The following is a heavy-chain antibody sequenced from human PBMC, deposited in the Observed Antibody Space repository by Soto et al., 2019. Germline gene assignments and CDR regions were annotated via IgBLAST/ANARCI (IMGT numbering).Heavy chain of an antibody. CDR3: AVYYYDSRGYYSVDX. Sequence: SMKVSCKASGYTFTSYGISWVRQAPGQGLEWRGFISAYNGNTNYAQKLQGRVTMTTDTSTSTAYMELRSLRSDETAVYYCAVYYYDSRGYYSVDXWGQGTLFTVSX. V-gene: IGHV1-18*04. J-gene: IGHJ5*02. CDR2: ISAYNGNT. D-gene: IGHD3-22*01. CDR1: GYTFTSYG.